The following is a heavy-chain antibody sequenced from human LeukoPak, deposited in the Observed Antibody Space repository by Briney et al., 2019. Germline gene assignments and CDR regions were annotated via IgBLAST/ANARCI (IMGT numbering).Heavy chain of an antibody. CDR1: GFTFSSYA. CDR2: ISGSGGST. D-gene: IGHD3-9*01. Sequence: PGGSLRLSCAASGFTFSSYAMSWVRQAPGKGLEWVSAISGSGGSTYYADYVKSRVTISRDNSKNTLYLQMNSLRAEDTAVYYCAKIDYDILTGYSDYWGRGTLVTVSS. J-gene: IGHJ4*02. V-gene: IGHV3-23*01. CDR3: AKIDYDILTGYSDY.